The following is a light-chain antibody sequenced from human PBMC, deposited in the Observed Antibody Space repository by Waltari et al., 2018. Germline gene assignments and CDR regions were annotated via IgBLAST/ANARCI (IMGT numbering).Light chain of an antibody. Sequence: SYVLTQAPSVSVAPGQTAMVTCGGNYIGAKSVHWYQQKPGQAPVLVVYDDSDRPSGIPGRFSGSNCGSTATLTISRVEAGDEADYYCRVWDSSSDHVVFGGGTKLTVL. CDR2: DDS. V-gene: IGLV3-21*02. CDR1: YIGAKS. CDR3: RVWDSSSDHVV. J-gene: IGLJ2*01.